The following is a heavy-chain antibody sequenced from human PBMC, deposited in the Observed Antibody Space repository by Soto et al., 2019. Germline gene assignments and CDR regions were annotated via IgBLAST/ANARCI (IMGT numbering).Heavy chain of an antibody. CDR1: GGSISSSSYY. D-gene: IGHD5-12*01. V-gene: IGHV4-39*01. J-gene: IGHJ4*02. CDR2: IYYSGST. CDR3: ARQTYRYSGYD. Sequence: SETLSLTCTVSGGSISSSSYYWGWIRQPPGKGLEWIGSIYYSGSTYYNPSLKSRVTISVDTSKNQFSLKLSSVTAADTAVYYCARQTYRYSGYDWGQGTLVTVS.